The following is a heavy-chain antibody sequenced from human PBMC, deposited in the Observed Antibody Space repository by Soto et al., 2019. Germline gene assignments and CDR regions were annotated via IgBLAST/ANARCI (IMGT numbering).Heavy chain of an antibody. CDR2: INPNGGST. D-gene: IGHD4-17*01. J-gene: IGHJ4*02. V-gene: IGHV1-46*01. CDR1: GYTFTSYI. Sequence: HVQLVQSGAEVKKPGALVKVSCKASGYTFTSYIMHWVRQAPGHGLEWMGIINPNGGSTSYAQKFQGRVTMTRDTSTSTVYMELSSLRSEDTAVYYCASHYGDWAYFDYWGQGTLVTVSS. CDR3: ASHYGDWAYFDY.